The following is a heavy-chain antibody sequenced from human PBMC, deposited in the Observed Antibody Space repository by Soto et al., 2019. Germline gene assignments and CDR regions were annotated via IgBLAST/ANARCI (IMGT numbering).Heavy chain of an antibody. J-gene: IGHJ3*02. CDR2: IWYDGSNK. CDR3: AGDRPAGFREVGDAFPI. Sequence: QVQLVESGGGVVQPGRSLRLSCAASGFTFSSYGMHWVRQAPGKGLEWGAVIWYDGSNKYYADSVKGGFTISRDNSKKTLYRQRNGLRAEVTAVYYCAGDRPAGFREVGDAFPIWGQGTMVTVSS. V-gene: IGHV3-33*01. D-gene: IGHD3-10*01. CDR1: GFTFSSYG.